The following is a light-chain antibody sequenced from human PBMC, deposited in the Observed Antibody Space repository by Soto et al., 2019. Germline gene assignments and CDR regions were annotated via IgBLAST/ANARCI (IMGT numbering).Light chain of an antibody. V-gene: IGKV3D-15*01. Sequence: PATLSLPPRQRATLSCTASRSVTTFLAWYQQRPGQAPRLLMSEASTRAAGIPARFSGSGSGTDFTLTISSLQSEDFAVSYCEQYDNGLSVTFGRGTKVDI. CDR3: EQYDNGLSVT. J-gene: IGKJ3*01. CDR1: RSVTTF. CDR2: EAS.